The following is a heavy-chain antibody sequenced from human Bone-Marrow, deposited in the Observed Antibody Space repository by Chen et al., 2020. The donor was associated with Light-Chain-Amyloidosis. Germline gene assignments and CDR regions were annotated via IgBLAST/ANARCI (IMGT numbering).Heavy chain of an antibody. D-gene: IGHD2-15*01. CDR3: ARGSAATCSGARCYYFDY. V-gene: IGHV3-23*01. CDR1: GFTFNNYA. CDR2: FSGGLSTT. J-gene: IGHJ4*02. Sequence: EVQLLESGGDLVQPGGSLRLSCAASGFTFNNYAMIWVRQAPGKGLGFVSTFSGGLSTTYYADSVKGRFTVSRDNSNNTLYLQMSSLRAEDTAIYYCARGSAATCSGARCYYFDYWGQGTLVTVSS.